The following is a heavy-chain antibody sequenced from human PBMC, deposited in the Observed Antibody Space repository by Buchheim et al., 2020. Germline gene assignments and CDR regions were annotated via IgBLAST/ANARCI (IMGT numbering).Heavy chain of an antibody. J-gene: IGHJ4*01. Sequence: HLQLQESCPGLVKPSETPSLTCTVSGGSISSSSYYWGWIRQPPGKGLEWIGSIYYSGSTYYNPSFKSRVTIPVDTSKNQFSLKLSSVTAADTAGEYCARDRATRQMVRGDETRHWGQGTL. CDR3: ARDRATRQMVRGDETRH. D-gene: IGHD3-10*01. V-gene: IGHV4-39*07. CDR1: GGSISSSSYY. CDR2: IYYSGST.